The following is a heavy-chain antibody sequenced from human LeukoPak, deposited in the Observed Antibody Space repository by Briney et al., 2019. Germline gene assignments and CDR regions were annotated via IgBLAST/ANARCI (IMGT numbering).Heavy chain of an antibody. D-gene: IGHD1-26*01. CDR2: INPSGGST. CDR1: GYTFTSYY. V-gene: IGHV1-46*01. J-gene: IGHJ4*02. Sequence: ASVKVSCKASGYTFTSYYMHWVRQAPGQGLEWMGIINPSGGSTSYAQKFQGRVTMTRDTSISTAYMELSRLRSDDTAVYYCARDPELRGALDYWGQGTLVTVSS. CDR3: ARDPELRGALDY.